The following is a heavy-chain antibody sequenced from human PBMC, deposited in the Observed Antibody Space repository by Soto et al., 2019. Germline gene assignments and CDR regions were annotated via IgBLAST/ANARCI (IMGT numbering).Heavy chain of an antibody. CDR3: ATAPGPY. D-gene: IGHD2-21*02. CDR1: GDSISSSSYY. CDR2: IYYDGST. Sequence: SETLSLTCTVSGDSISSSSYYWDWIRQPPGKGLEWIGIIYYDGSTYYNPSLKSRVAISVDTSKNQFSLKLSSVTAADTAVYYCATAPGPYWGQGTLVTVSS. V-gene: IGHV4-39*01. J-gene: IGHJ4*02.